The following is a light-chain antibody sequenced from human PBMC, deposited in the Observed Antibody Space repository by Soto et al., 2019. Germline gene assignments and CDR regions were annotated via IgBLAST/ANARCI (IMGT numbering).Light chain of an antibody. J-gene: IGLJ1*01. CDR1: SSDVGGYNY. CDR2: EVS. Sequence: QCALTQPPSASGCPGQSVTISCTGTSSDVGGYNYVSWYQQHPGKAPKLMIYEVSKRPSGVPDRFSGSKSGNTASLTVSGLQAEDEADYYCSSYAGINNFGVFGTGTKVTVL. CDR3: SSYAGINNFGV. V-gene: IGLV2-8*01.